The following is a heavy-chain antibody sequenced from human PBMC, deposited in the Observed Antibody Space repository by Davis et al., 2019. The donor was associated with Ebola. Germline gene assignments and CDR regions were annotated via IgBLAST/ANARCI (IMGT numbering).Heavy chain of an antibody. CDR1: GYTFTRYG. CDR2: ISAYNGKT. D-gene: IGHD3-16*01. J-gene: IGHJ5*02. V-gene: IGHV1-18*01. Sequence: MPGGSLRLSCKASGYTFTRYGITWVRQAPGQGLEWMAWISAYNGKTNYAQKFQGRVTMTTDTSTSTAYMELRSLRSDDTAVYYCARDIAMIRGGWFDHWGQGTLVSVSS. CDR3: ARDIAMIRGGWFDH.